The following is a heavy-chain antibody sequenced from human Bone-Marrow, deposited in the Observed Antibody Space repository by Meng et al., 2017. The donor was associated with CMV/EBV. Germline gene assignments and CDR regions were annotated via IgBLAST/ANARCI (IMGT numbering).Heavy chain of an antibody. CDR1: GFTFSSYA. D-gene: IGHD6-6*01. CDR2: ISYDGSNK. Sequence: QVRLVEPGGVVVQPGRSLRLSCAASGFTFSSYAMHWVRQAPGKGLEWVAVISYDGSNKYYADSVKGRFTISRDNSKNTLYLQMNSLRAEDTAVYYCARDPDVLVVSEYFQHWGQGTLVTVSS. V-gene: IGHV3-30-3*01. J-gene: IGHJ1*01. CDR3: ARDPDVLVVSEYFQH.